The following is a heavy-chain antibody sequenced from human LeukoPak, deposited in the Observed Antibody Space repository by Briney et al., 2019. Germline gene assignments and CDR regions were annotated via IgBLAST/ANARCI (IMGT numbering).Heavy chain of an antibody. CDR1: GFTFSGSA. Sequence: GGSLKLSCAASGFTFSGSAMHWVRQASGKGLELVGRIRSKANSYATAYAASVKGRFTISRDDSKNTAYLQMNSLKTEDTAVYYSSSFGGYYYYYMDVWGKGTTVTVSS. J-gene: IGHJ6*03. CDR2: IRSKANSYAT. V-gene: IGHV3-73*01. CDR3: SSFGGYYYYYMDV. D-gene: IGHD3-16*01.